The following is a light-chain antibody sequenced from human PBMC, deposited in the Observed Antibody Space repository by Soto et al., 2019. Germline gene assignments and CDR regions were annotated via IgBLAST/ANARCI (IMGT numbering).Light chain of an antibody. CDR3: LQDYSYPWT. V-gene: IGKV1-6*01. Sequence: IQMTQSPSSLSASVGDTVTITCRASQGIRNDLGWYQQKPGKAPKLLIHAASSLESGVPTRFSGSGSGSDFTFTISSLQAEDFATYYCLQDYSYPWTFGQGTKVDIK. J-gene: IGKJ1*01. CDR2: AAS. CDR1: QGIRND.